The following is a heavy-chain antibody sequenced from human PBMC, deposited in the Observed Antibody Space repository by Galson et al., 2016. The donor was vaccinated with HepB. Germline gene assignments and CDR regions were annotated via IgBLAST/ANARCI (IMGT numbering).Heavy chain of an antibody. CDR1: GFTFSSYS. CDR2: IIGNEGTT. CDR3: AKKGHSTAGYYYFGS. D-gene: IGHD2-8*01. V-gene: IGHV3-23*01. J-gene: IGHJ4*02. Sequence: SLRLSCAASGFTFSSYSMNWVRQAPGKGLEWVPIIGNEGTTSYADSVKGRFTISRDNSKNTLYLQMTSLRAEDTAVYYCAKKGHSTAGYYYFGSWGRGILVTVSS.